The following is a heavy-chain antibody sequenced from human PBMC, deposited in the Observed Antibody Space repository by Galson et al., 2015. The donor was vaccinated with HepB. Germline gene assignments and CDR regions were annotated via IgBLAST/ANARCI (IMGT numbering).Heavy chain of an antibody. Sequence: SLRLSCAASGFTFSSYAMSWVRQAPGKGLGWVSTISGSDYSTYYTDSVKGRFTISRDNSKNTLYLQMNSLRVEDTAIYYCAKDSSLEAFFFFDNWGQGTLVTVSS. CDR1: GFTFSSYA. V-gene: IGHV3-23*01. CDR2: ISGSDYST. D-gene: IGHD6-6*01. J-gene: IGHJ4*02. CDR3: AKDSSLEAFFFFDN.